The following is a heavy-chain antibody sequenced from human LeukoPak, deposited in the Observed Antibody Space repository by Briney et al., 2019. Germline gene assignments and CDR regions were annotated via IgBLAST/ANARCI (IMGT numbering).Heavy chain of an antibody. Sequence: PGGSLRLSCAASGFTFSSYAMSWVRQAPGKGREGVSVISGGGGPTYYADSVKGRFTISRDNSNNTLYLQMNTLRAEDTGVYFCAKDPTYYSDTSGYYFDYWGQGTLVTVSS. CDR1: GFTFSSYA. D-gene: IGHD3-22*01. V-gene: IGHV3-23*01. CDR3: AKDPTYYSDTSGYYFDY. CDR2: ISGGGGPT. J-gene: IGHJ4*02.